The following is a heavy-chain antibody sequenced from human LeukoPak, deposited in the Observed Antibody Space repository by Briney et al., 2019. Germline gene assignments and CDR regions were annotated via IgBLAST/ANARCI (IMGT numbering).Heavy chain of an antibody. V-gene: IGHV1-18*01. CDR1: GYAFTSYG. J-gene: IGHJ3*02. Sequence: ASVKVSCKASGYAFTSYGISWVRQAPGQGLEWMGWISAYNGNTNYAPKLQGRVTMTTDTSTSTVYMELRSLRSDDTAVYYCAREDCSGGSCYSLSLTPVFHVFDIWGQGTMVTVSS. CDR2: ISAYNGNT. D-gene: IGHD2-15*01. CDR3: AREDCSGGSCYSLSLTPVFHVFDI.